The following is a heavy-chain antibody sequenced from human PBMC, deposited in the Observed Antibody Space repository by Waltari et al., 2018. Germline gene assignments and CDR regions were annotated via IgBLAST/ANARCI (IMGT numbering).Heavy chain of an antibody. J-gene: IGHJ5*02. V-gene: IGHV1-8*01. CDR2: NT. Sequence: NTGYAQKFQGRVTMTRNTSISTAYMELSSLRSEDTAVYYCARQGGYDYWFDPWGQGTLVTVSS. CDR3: ARQGGYDYWFDP. D-gene: IGHD5-12*01.